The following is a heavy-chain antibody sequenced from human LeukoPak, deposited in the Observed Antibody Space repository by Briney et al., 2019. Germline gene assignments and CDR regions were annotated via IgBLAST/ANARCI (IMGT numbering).Heavy chain of an antibody. CDR3: ARDLAAAGTWWFDP. V-gene: IGHV1-69*06. CDR2: IIPIFGTA. D-gene: IGHD6-13*01. CDR1: GGTFSSYA. J-gene: IGHJ5*02. Sequence: GGSVKVSCKASGGTFSSYAISWVRQAPGQGLEWMGGIIPIFGTANYAQKFQGRVTITADKSTSTAYMELSSLRSEDTAVYYCARDLAAAGTWWFDPWGQETLVTVSS.